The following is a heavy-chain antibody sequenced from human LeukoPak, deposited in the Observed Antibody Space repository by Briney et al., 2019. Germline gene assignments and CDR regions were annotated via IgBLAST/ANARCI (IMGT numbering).Heavy chain of an antibody. CDR2: ISNSGTTM. V-gene: IGHV3-11*04. D-gene: IGHD3-10*01. Sequence: GGSLRLSXAASKFTFSDSYMGWMRQAPGKGLDWVSYISNSGTTMYYADSVKGRFTISRDNAKNSLYLQMNSLRAEDTAVYYCARAAGSYAFDIWGQGTMVTVSS. J-gene: IGHJ3*02. CDR3: ARAAGSYAFDI. CDR1: KFTFSDSY.